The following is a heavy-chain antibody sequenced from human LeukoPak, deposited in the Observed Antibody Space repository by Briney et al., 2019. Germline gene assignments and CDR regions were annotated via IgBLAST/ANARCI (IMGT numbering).Heavy chain of an antibody. J-gene: IGHJ2*01. Sequence: GASVKVSCKASGGTFSSYAISWVRQAPGQGLEWMGGIIPIFGTANYAQKFQGRVTITADESTSTAYMELSSLRSEDTAVYYCAREYDSSGYYLGYFDLWGRGTLVTVSS. V-gene: IGHV1-69*13. CDR3: AREYDSSGYYLGYFDL. CDR2: IIPIFGTA. CDR1: GGTFSSYA. D-gene: IGHD3-22*01.